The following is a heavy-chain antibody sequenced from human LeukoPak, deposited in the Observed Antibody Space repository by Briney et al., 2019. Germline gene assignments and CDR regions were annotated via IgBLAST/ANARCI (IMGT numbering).Heavy chain of an antibody. Sequence: GGSLRLSCAASGFSFSSAWMNWVRQAPGKGLEWVGLTRSKTDGGTTDYAAPVRGRFTISRDDIQNTMYLQMNSLKTEDTAVYYCRLVVTPQGLDSWSQGTLVTVSS. CDR2: TRSKTDGGTT. J-gene: IGHJ4*02. D-gene: IGHD3-22*01. V-gene: IGHV3-15*01. CDR3: RLVVTPQGLDS. CDR1: GFSFSSAW.